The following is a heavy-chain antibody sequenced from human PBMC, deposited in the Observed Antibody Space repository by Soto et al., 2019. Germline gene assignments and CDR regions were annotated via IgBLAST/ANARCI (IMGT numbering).Heavy chain of an antibody. CDR1: GGSISSGDYS. Sequence: QLQLQESGSGLVKPSQTLSLTCAVSGGSISSGDYSWGWIRQPAGKGLEWIGYIYHSGSTYYNPSLMSRVTISIDRSKNQFSLKLNSVTAADTAVYYCARGGTYYYESSGFLTNWFDPWGQGTLVTVYS. CDR2: IYHSGST. D-gene: IGHD3-22*01. J-gene: IGHJ5*02. CDR3: ARGGTYYYESSGFLTNWFDP. V-gene: IGHV4-30-2*01.